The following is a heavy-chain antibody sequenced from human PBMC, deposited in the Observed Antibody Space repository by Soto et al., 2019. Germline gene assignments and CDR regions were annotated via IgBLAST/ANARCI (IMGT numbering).Heavy chain of an antibody. Sequence: SETLSLTCTVSGGSISSYYWSWIRQPPGKGLEWIGYIYYSGSTNYNPSLKSRVTISVDTSKNQFSLKLSSVTAADTAVYYCARDSLTDSSGWYNWFDPWGQGTLVTVSS. CDR2: IYYSGST. CDR3: ARDSLTDSSGWYNWFDP. V-gene: IGHV4-59*01. CDR1: GGSISSYY. J-gene: IGHJ5*02. D-gene: IGHD6-19*01.